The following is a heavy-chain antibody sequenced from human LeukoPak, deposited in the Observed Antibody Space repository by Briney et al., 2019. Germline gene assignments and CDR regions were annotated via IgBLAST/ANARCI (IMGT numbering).Heavy chain of an antibody. V-gene: IGHV3-15*01. CDR2: IKSKSDGGTT. Sequence: GGSLRLSCGASGFKVRDVWMSWVRQAPGRGLEWLGRIKSKSDGGTTDYVAPVKGRFTISRDDSKNTVSPQMNSLKTEDTAVYYCTTDPRHWGQGTLVTVSS. CDR1: GFKVRDVW. J-gene: IGHJ4*02. CDR3: TTDPRH.